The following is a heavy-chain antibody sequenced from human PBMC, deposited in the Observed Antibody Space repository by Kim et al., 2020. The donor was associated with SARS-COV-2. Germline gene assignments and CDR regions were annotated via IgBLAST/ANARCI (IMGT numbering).Heavy chain of an antibody. CDR2: INAGNGNT. V-gene: IGHV1-3*01. J-gene: IGHJ5*02. CDR3: ARSRITMVRGVHRSNPQNWFDP. Sequence: ASVKVSCKASGYTFTSYAMHWVRQAPGQRLEWMGWINAGNGNTKYSQKFQGRVTITRDTSASTAYMELSSLRSEDTAVYYCARSRITMVRGVHRSNPQNWFDPWGQVTLVTVSS. D-gene: IGHD3-10*01. CDR1: GYTFTSYA.